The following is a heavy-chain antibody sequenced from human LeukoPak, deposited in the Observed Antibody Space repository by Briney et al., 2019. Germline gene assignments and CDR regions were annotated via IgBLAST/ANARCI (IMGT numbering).Heavy chain of an antibody. J-gene: IGHJ5*02. CDR1: GFTFSSYG. V-gene: IGHV3-30*18. CDR2: ISYDGSNK. Sequence: GGSLRLSCAASGFTFSSYGMHWVRQAPGKGLEWVVVISYDGSNKYYADSVKGRSTISRDNSKNTQYLQMHSLRAEDTAVYYCAKALRVVEWFPTAGFDPWGQGTLVTVSS. D-gene: IGHD3-3*01. CDR3: AKALRVVEWFPTAGFDP.